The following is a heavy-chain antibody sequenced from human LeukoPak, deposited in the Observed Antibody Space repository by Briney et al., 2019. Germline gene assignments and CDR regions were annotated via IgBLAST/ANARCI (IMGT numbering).Heavy chain of an antibody. V-gene: IGHV4-39*07. Sequence: KSSETLSLTCTVSGGSISSSSYYWGWIRQPPGKGLEWIGSINYSGSTYYNPSLKSRVTISVDTSKNQFSLKLRSVTAADTAVYYCARDGNYYESSGYYFSAFDIWGQGRMVTVSS. J-gene: IGHJ3*02. CDR3: ARDGNYYESSGYYFSAFDI. CDR1: GGSISSSSYY. D-gene: IGHD3-22*01. CDR2: INYSGST.